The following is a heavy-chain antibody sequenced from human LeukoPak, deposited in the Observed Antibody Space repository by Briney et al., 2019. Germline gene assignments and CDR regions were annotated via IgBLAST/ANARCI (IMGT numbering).Heavy chain of an antibody. Sequence: GESLKISCKGSGYSFTSYWIGWVRQMPGKGLEWMGIIYPGDSDTRYSPSFQGQVTISADKSISTAYLQWSSLKAPDTAMYYCARLQTYYDSSGYYYGYWGQGTLVTVSS. CDR3: ARLQTYYDSSGYYYGY. CDR1: GYSFTSYW. J-gene: IGHJ4*02. V-gene: IGHV5-51*01. D-gene: IGHD3-22*01. CDR2: IYPGDSDT.